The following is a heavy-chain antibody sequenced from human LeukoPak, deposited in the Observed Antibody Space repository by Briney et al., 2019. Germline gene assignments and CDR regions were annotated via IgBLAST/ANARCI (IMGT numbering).Heavy chain of an antibody. CDR3: DGGVPNYEEDTIDY. D-gene: IGHD3-16*01. Sequence: PSETLSLTCTVSGYSISSGYYWGWFRRPPAKGLVWFGRIFHSGSTNYNPASQSRGAISLDTSKNKSSLKLLPVPAADTAVYYCDGGVPNYEEDTIDYWGQGTLVTVSS. CDR2: IFHSGST. CDR1: GYSISSGYY. V-gene: IGHV4-38-2*02. J-gene: IGHJ4*02.